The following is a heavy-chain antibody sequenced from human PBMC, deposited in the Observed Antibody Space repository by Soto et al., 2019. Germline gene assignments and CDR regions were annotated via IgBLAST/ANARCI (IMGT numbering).Heavy chain of an antibody. CDR2: IWYDGSNK. CDR1: GFTFSSYG. Sequence: PGGSLRLSCAASGFTFSSYGMHWVRQAPGKGLEWVAVIWYDGSNKYYADSVKGRFTISRDNSKNTLYLQMNSLRAEDTAVYYCARETGPGSSYYYYGMDVWGQGTKVTVSS. CDR3: ARETGPGSSYYYYGMDV. D-gene: IGHD6-6*01. V-gene: IGHV3-33*01. J-gene: IGHJ6*02.